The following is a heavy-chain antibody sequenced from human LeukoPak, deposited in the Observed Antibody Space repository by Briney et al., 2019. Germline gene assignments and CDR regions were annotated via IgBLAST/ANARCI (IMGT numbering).Heavy chain of an antibody. Sequence: GGSLRLSCAASGFIFSSYAMSWVRQDPGKGLEWVSAISGSGGSTYYADSVKGRFTISSDNSKNTLYLQMNSLRAEDTAVYYCARDSRYYDSSGYSPIYYYYGMDVWGQGTTVTVSS. CDR3: ARDSRYYDSSGYSPIYYYYGMDV. CDR2: ISGSGGST. J-gene: IGHJ6*02. D-gene: IGHD3-22*01. CDR1: GFIFSSYA. V-gene: IGHV3-23*01.